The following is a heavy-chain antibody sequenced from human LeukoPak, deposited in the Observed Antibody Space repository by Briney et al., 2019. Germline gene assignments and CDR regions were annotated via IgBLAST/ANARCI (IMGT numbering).Heavy chain of an antibody. CDR2: IYSGGST. Sequence: GGSLRLSCAASGFTVSSNYMSWVRQAPGKGLEWVSVIYSGGSTYYADSVKGRFTISRDNSKNTLYLQMNSLRAEDTAVYYCARELRFLEWSDYWGQGTLVTVSS. CDR1: GFTVSSNY. J-gene: IGHJ4*02. V-gene: IGHV3-66*01. D-gene: IGHD3-3*01. CDR3: ARELRFLEWSDY.